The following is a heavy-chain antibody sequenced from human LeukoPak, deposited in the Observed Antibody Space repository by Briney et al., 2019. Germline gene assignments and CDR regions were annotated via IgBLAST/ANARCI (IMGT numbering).Heavy chain of an antibody. Sequence: PGGSLRLSCAASGFTFNTYGMHWVRQAPGKGLEWVAFIWYDGTNKYADSVKGRFTISRDDSKNTLYLQMNSLRAEDTAVYYCAKDRCTHGVCYNFDSWGQGTLVTVSS. CDR1: GFTFNTYG. V-gene: IGHV3-30*02. CDR3: AKDRCTHGVCYNFDS. J-gene: IGHJ4*02. D-gene: IGHD2-8*01. CDR2: IWYDGTNK.